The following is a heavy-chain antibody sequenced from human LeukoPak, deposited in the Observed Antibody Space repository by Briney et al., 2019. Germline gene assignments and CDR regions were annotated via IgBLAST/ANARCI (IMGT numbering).Heavy chain of an antibody. CDR2: IYTSGST. D-gene: IGHD6-19*01. CDR1: GGSISSGSYY. Sequence: SQTLSLTCTVSGGSISSGSYYWSWIRQPAGKGLEWIGRIYTSGSTNCNPSLKSRVTISVDTSKNQFSLKLSSVTAADTAVYYCARVGYSSGWHWGQGTLVTVSS. CDR3: ARVGYSSGWH. J-gene: IGHJ1*01. V-gene: IGHV4-61*02.